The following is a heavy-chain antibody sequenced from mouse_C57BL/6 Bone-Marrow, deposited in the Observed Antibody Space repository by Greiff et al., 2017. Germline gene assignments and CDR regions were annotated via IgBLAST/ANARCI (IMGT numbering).Heavy chain of an antibody. CDR2: ISSKSSNYAT. CDR3: VRGSYGRRNWFAY. V-gene: IGHV10-3*01. CDR1: GFTFNTYA. Sequence: DVMLVESGGGLVQPKGSLKLSCAASGFTFNTYAMHWVRQAPGKGLEWVARISSKSSNYATYYADSVKDRFTISRDDSQSMLYLQMNNLKPEDTAMYYGVRGSYGRRNWFAYWGQGTLVTVSA. J-gene: IGHJ3*01. D-gene: IGHD1-1*01.